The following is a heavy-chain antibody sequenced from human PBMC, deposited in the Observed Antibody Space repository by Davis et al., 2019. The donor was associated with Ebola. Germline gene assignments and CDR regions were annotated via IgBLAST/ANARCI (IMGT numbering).Heavy chain of an antibody. Sequence: PSETLSLTCTVPDYSITRSDWWGWIRQSPGKGLEWIGYIHYRGNTKYNPSLQSRLTMSVDTSKNQFSLNLKSVTAFDSAIDYCARAVGPCSTSSCLTWFGPWGQGIVVTVSS. CDR3: ARAVGPCSTSSCLTWFGP. V-gene: IGHV4-28*06. CDR2: IHYRGNT. J-gene: IGHJ5*02. D-gene: IGHD2-2*01. CDR1: DYSITRSDW.